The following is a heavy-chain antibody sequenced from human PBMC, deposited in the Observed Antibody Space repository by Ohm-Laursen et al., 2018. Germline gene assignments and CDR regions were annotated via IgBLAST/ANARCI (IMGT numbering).Heavy chain of an antibody. V-gene: IGHV1-69*01. CDR1: GGTFSSYA. D-gene: IGHD4/OR15-4a*01. CDR3: ARDRGANYQLLFDP. CDR2: IIPIFGTA. Sequence: GASVKVSCKASGGTFSSYAISWVRQAPGQGLEWMGGIIPIFGTANYAQKFQGRVTITADESTSTAYMELSSLRSEDTAVYYCARDRGANYQLLFDPWGQGTLVTVSS. J-gene: IGHJ5*02.